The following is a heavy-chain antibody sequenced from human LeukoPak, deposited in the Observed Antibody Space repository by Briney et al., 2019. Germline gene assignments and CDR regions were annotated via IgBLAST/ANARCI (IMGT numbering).Heavy chain of an antibody. CDR2: INHSGST. V-gene: IGHV4-34*01. CDR3: ARGTMTTVTYYFDH. D-gene: IGHD4-17*01. Sequence: SETLSLTCAVHGGSFSGYYWSWIRQPPGKGLEWIGEINHSGSTNYNPSLKSRVTISVDTSKNQFSLKLSSVTAADTAVYYCARGTMTTVTYYFDHWGQGTLVTVSS. J-gene: IGHJ4*02. CDR1: GGSFSGYY.